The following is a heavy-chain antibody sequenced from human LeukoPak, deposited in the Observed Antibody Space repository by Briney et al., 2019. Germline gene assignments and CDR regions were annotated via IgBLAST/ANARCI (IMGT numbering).Heavy chain of an antibody. CDR3: ARDPLL. CDR2: ISSDGST. J-gene: IGHJ4*02. CDR1: GLSVSGNW. V-gene: IGHV3-74*01. Sequence: GGSLRLSCAASGLSVSGNWMHWVRQAPGKGLMWVSRISSDGSTYYADSARGRFTISRDNAANTVYLQVNGLRAEDTAVYYCARDPLLWGQGTLVTVSS.